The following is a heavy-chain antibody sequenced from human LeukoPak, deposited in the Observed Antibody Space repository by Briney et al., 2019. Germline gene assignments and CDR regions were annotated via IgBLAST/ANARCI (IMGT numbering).Heavy chain of an antibody. J-gene: IGHJ6*03. Sequence: GGSLRLSCAASGFTFSSYAMSWVRQAPGKGLEWVSAISGSGGSTYYADSVKGRFTISRDNSKNTLYLQMNSLRAEDTAVYYCAKDYYDSSGYYYVYYYYYYMDVWGKGTTVTVSS. CDR2: ISGSGGST. CDR3: AKDYYDSSGYYYVYYYYYYMDV. D-gene: IGHD3-22*01. CDR1: GFTFSSYA. V-gene: IGHV3-23*01.